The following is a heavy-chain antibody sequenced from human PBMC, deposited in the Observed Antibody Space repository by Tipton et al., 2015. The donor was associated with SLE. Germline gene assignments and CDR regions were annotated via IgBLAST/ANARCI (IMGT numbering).Heavy chain of an antibody. CDR2: INHSGST. Sequence: TLSLTCAVYGGSFSGYYWSWIRQPPGKGLEWIGEINHSGSTNYNPSLKSRVTISVDTSKNQFSLKLSSVTAADTAVYYCARRGGSYGYWGQGTLVTVSS. CDR3: ARRGGSYGY. V-gene: IGHV4-34*01. D-gene: IGHD1-26*01. J-gene: IGHJ4*02. CDR1: GGSFSGYY.